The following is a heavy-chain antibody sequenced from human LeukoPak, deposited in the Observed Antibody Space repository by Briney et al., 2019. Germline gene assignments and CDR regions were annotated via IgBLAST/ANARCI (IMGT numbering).Heavy chain of an antibody. CDR1: GFTFSSYG. CDR2: IWFDGSNQ. D-gene: IGHD4-11*01. CDR3: ARDHQYTYTNYGDY. Sequence: GGSLRLSCAASGFTFSSYGLHWFRQAPGKGLEWAAVIWFDGSNQFYADSVKGRFTISRDNSKNTLYLQMNSLRAEDTAVYYCARDHQYTYTNYGDYWGQGTLVTVSS. J-gene: IGHJ4*02. V-gene: IGHV3-33*01.